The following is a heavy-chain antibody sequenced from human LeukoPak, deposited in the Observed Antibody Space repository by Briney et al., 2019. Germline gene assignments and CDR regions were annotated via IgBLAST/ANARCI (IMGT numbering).Heavy chain of an antibody. CDR3: TTCLNGAGQPVAIYYYGMDV. D-gene: IGHD2-2*01. J-gene: IGHJ6*02. CDR2: FDPEGGET. CDR1: GSTLTEMS. V-gene: IGHV1-24*01. Sequence: ASVKVSCKVSGSTLTEMSIRWGRQAPGGALEWRGGFDPEGGETVYAPKFQGRVTMTEDTSADTAYMEMSSLRSEDTAVYYCTTCLNGAGQPVAIYYYGMDVWGQGTTVTVSS.